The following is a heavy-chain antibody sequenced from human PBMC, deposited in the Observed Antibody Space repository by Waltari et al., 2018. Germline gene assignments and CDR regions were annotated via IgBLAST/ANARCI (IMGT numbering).Heavy chain of an antibody. V-gene: IGHV4-39*01. CDR3: ARVYSNSRSQGVVRAYFDS. CDR1: DGSISSDGYY. J-gene: IGHJ4*02. CDR2: IFYTIAM. D-gene: IGHD6-13*01. Sequence: HLQLRESGPGLVKPSETLSLTCTVSDGSISSDGYYWAWIRQPPGRGLEWIGNIFYTIAMYYNPSLKSRVTVSIDTSNNQCSLKLNSVTAADTAMYYCARVYSNSRSQGVVRAYFDSWGQGTLVTVSS.